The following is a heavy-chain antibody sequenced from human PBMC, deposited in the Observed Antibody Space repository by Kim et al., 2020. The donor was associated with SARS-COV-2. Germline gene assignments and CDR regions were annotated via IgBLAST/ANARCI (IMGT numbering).Heavy chain of an antibody. CDR3: AKDLAPGMGALY. CDR2: ISGSGVST. V-gene: IGHV3-23*01. CDR1: GVTFSSYA. J-gene: IGHJ4*02. Sequence: GGSLRLSCAASGVTFSSYAMSWVRQAPGKGLEWVSAISGSGVSTYYADSVKGRFTISRDNSKHTLYQQMNTLRAGNTAVYYCAKDLAPGMGALYWGQGTLVTVYS. D-gene: IGHD1-26*01.